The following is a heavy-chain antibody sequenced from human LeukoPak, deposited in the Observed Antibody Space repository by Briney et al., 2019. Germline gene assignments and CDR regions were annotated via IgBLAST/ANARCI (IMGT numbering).Heavy chain of an antibody. J-gene: IGHJ4*02. CDR1: GFTVSSNY. V-gene: IGHV3-66*01. Sequence: GGSLRLSCAASGFTVSSNYMSWVRQAPGQGLEWVSVIYSGGSTYYADSVKGRFTISRDNSKNTLYLQMNSLRAEDTAVYYCAKTRYQYYYDSSGYSGPDYWGQGTLVTVSS. CDR3: AKTRYQYYYDSSGYSGPDY. D-gene: IGHD3-22*01. CDR2: IYSGGST.